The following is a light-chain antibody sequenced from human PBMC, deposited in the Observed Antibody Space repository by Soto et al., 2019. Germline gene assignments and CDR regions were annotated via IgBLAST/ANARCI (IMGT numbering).Light chain of an antibody. Sequence: QSVLTQPASVSGSPGQSITISCTGTSSDVGTYNLVSWYQQHPGKAPKLMIYEVSKWPSGVSNRFSGSKSGNTASLTISGRQAEDEADYYCCSYAAGNTYVFGTGTKLTVL. J-gene: IGLJ1*01. CDR1: SSDVGTYNL. CDR2: EVS. V-gene: IGLV2-23*02. CDR3: CSYAAGNTYV.